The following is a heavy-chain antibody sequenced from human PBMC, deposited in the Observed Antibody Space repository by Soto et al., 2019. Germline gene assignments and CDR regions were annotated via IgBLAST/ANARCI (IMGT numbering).Heavy chain of an antibody. Sequence: EVLLLETGGGLVQPGGSLSLSYAASGFTFGSYAIGSVRQAPGKGLERVSAMSGSGGCTYYADSVQGRFTISRDNPKTRLYLQMNSPRAEDPAVYYCCVSSRWFWGLHRVAYWGQGTLVTVSS. V-gene: IGHV3-23*01. CDR3: CVSSRWFWGLHRVAY. J-gene: IGHJ4*02. CDR1: GFTFGSYA. D-gene: IGHD3-10*01. CDR2: MSGSGGCT.